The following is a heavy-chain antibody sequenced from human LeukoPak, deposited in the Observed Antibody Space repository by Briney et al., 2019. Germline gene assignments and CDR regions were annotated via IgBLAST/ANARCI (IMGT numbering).Heavy chain of an antibody. CDR1: GGSVSDYS. Sequence: SETLSLICGVYGGSVSDYSWSWIRRPPGKGLEFIGEINHSVNTNFNPSLKSRVTISVDTSKNQVSLRLSSVTAADTAVYYCARQGGSYYAIDDWGQGTLVTVSS. J-gene: IGHJ4*02. V-gene: IGHV4-34*01. D-gene: IGHD1-26*01. CDR2: INHSVNT. CDR3: ARQGGSYYAIDD.